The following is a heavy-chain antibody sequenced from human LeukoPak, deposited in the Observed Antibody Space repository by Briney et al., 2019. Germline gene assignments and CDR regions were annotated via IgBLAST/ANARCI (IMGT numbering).Heavy chain of an antibody. CDR3: ASLMSIAAQGPLTC. D-gene: IGHD2-21*01. CDR2: ISFDGSSK. V-gene: IGHV3-30-3*01. J-gene: IGHJ4*02. CDR1: GFTFSSHA. Sequence: GRSLRLFCAASGFTFSSHAMDWVRQAPGKGLEWVAGISFDGSSKYYADSVKGRFTISRDNSRKTVHLQMNSLRIEDTAVYYCASLMSIAAQGPLTCWGQGTLATVSS.